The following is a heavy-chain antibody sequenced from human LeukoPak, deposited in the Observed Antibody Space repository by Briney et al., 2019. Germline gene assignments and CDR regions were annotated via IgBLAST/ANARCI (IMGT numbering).Heavy chain of an antibody. CDR3: ARRDNYYDSSAIDY. CDR1: GYSFTSYW. V-gene: IGHV5-51*01. CDR2: IDPGDSET. J-gene: IGHJ4*02. D-gene: IGHD3-22*01. Sequence: GESLKISCKGSGYSFTSYWIGWVRQMPGKGLEWMGIIDPGDSETRHSPSFQGQVSISVDRSNSTTYLQWSSLKASDTAIYYCARRDNYYDSSAIDYWGQGTLVTVS.